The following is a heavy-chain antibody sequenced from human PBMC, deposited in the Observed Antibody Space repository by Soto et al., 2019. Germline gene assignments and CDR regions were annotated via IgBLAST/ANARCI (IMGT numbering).Heavy chain of an antibody. CDR2: ISSSSSTI. Sequence: GGSLRLSCAASGFTFSSYSMNWVRQAPGKGLEWVSYISSSSSTIYYADSVKGRFTISRDNAKNSLYLQMNSLRAEDTAVYYCARDMTFYYYYGMDVWGQGTTVTAP. V-gene: IGHV3-48*01. CDR1: GFTFSSYS. J-gene: IGHJ6*02. CDR3: ARDMTFYYYYGMDV. D-gene: IGHD3-16*01.